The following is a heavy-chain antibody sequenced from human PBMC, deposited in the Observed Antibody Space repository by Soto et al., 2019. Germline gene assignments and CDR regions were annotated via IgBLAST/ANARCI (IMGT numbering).Heavy chain of an antibody. J-gene: IGHJ1*01. D-gene: IGHD3-22*01. V-gene: IGHV3-30-3*01. Sequence: QVQLVESGGGVVQPGGSLRLSCAASGFTFSTAVMHWLRQAPGRGLEWVAVISHAGVNKQYGESVRGRFTMTKDNAQNRVYLEMNSLRVEDTAIYYCAKEDYSSGHAGTFHRWGQGTLVIVSS. CDR2: ISHAGVNK. CDR3: AKEDYSSGHAGTFHR. CDR1: GFTFSTAV.